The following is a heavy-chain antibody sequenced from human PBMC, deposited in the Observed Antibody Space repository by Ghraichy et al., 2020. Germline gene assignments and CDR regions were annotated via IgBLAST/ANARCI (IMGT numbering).Heavy chain of an antibody. Sequence: GGSLRLSCAASGFTFSIYSMNWVRQAPGKGLEWVSSISSSSSYIYYADSVKGRFTISRDNAKNSLYLQMNSLRAEDTAVYYCARSKPNQDYYYYYGMDVWGQGTTVTVSS. CDR3: ARSKPNQDYYYYYGMDV. V-gene: IGHV3-21*01. D-gene: IGHD1-14*01. J-gene: IGHJ6*02. CDR1: GFTFSIYS. CDR2: ISSSSSYI.